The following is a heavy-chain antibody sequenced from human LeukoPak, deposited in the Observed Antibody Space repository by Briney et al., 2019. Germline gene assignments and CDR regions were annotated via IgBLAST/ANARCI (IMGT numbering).Heavy chain of an antibody. CDR2: INPNSGGT. Sequence: ASVKVSCKASGYTFTGYYMHWVRQAPGQGLEWMGWINPNSGGTNYAQKFLGRGTMTRDTSISTDYMELNSLRSDDTAVYYCARGGALGTPDYYYYGLDVWGQGTTVTVSS. V-gene: IGHV1-2*02. CDR3: ARGGALGTPDYYYYGLDV. CDR1: GYTFTGYY. D-gene: IGHD7-27*01. J-gene: IGHJ6*02.